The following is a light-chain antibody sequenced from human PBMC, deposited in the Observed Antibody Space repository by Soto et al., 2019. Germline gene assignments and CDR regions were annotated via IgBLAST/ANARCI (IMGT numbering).Light chain of an antibody. Sequence: QSVLTQPRSVSGSPGQSVTISCTGTRSDVGGYNYVSWYQQHPGKAPKVMIYDVNKRPSGVPDRFSGSKSGNTASLTISGLQAEDEADYYCCSYAGNSYVFGTGTKVTVL. J-gene: IGLJ1*01. CDR3: CSYAGNSYV. CDR2: DVN. V-gene: IGLV2-11*01. CDR1: RSDVGGYNY.